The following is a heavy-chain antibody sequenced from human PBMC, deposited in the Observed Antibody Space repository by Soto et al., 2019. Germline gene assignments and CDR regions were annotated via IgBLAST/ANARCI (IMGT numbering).Heavy chain of an antibody. V-gene: IGHV1-46*01. Sequence: QVQLVQSGAEVKKPGASVKVSCKASGDTFTDYYIHWVRQAPGQGLEWMGTVNPSGGHTTYAQHFLGRMTMTRDTSTSTLYMELTCLTSEGTAVYYCARGGHVVVVTAALDYWGQGTLVTVSS. D-gene: IGHD2-21*02. CDR3: ARGGHVVVVTAALDY. CDR1: GDTFTDYY. J-gene: IGHJ4*02. CDR2: VNPSGGHT.